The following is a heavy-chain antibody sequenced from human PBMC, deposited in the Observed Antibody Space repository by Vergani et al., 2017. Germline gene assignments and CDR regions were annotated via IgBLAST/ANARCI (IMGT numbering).Heavy chain of an antibody. D-gene: IGHD3-3*01. J-gene: IGHJ4*02. CDR1: GFTFSSYG. Sequence: QVQLVESGGGVVQPGRSLRLSCAASGFTFSSYGMHWFRQAPGKGLEWVAVIWYDGSNKYYADSVKGRFTISRDNSKNTLYLQMNSLRAEDTAVYYCARDWSGSGLGDYWGQGTLVTVSS. CDR3: ARDWSGSGLGDY. CDR2: IWYDGSNK. V-gene: IGHV3-33*01.